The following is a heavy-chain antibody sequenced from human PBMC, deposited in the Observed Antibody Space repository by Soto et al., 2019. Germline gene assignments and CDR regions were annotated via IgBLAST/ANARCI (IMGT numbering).Heavy chain of an antibody. CDR3: ATSYNWNHAGWFDP. J-gene: IGHJ5*02. V-gene: IGHV4-39*01. CDR1: GGSISSSKYY. CDR2: IYFSGSA. Sequence: SETLSLSCTVSGGSISSSKYYWGWIRQPPGKGLEWIGNIYFSGSAYYNPSLKSRVTISADTSRNQFSLKVSSLTAADTAVYYCATSYNWNHAGWFDPWGPGTLVTVSS. D-gene: IGHD1-1*01.